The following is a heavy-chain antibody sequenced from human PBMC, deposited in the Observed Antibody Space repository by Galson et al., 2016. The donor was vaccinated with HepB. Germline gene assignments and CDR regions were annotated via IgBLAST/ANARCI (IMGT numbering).Heavy chain of an antibody. Sequence: CAASGFTFSSYAMHWVRQAPGKGLEWVAVIWYDGSNKYYADSVKGRFTISRDNSKNTVYLQMNSLRAEDTAVYYCARDPPTVTTSPPDYWGQGTLATVSS. CDR1: GFTFSSYA. CDR2: IWYDGSNK. CDR3: ARDPPTVTTSPPDY. V-gene: IGHV3-33*01. D-gene: IGHD4-17*01. J-gene: IGHJ4*02.